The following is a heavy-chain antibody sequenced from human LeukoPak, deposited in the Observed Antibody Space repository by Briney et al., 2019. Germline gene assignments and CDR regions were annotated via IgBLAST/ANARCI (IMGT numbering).Heavy chain of an antibody. V-gene: IGHV1-69*05. J-gene: IGHJ6*03. CDR3: ATKSRLYYYYMDV. CDR1: GGTFSSYA. D-gene: IGHD1/OR15-1a*01. CDR2: IIPIFGTA. Sequence: SVKVSCKTSGGTFSSYAISWVRQAPGQGLEWMGGIIPIFGTANYAQKFQGRVTITTDESTSTAYMELSSLRSEDTAVYYCATKSRLYYYYMDVWGKGTTVTVSS.